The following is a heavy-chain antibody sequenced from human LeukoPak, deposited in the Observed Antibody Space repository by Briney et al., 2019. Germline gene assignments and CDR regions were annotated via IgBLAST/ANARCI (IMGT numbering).Heavy chain of an antibody. CDR1: GGTFSSYA. Sequence: GASEKVSCKASGGTFSSYAISWVRQAPGQGLEWMGGIIPIFGTANYAQKFQGRVTITADKSTSTAYMELSSLRSEDTAVYYCARAWLRDCSGGSCYYFDYWGQGTLVTVSS. CDR2: IIPIFGTA. CDR3: ARAWLRDCSGGSCYYFDY. V-gene: IGHV1-69*06. D-gene: IGHD2-15*01. J-gene: IGHJ4*02.